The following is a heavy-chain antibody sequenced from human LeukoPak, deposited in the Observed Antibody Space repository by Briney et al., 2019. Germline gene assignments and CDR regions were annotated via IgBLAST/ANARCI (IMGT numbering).Heavy chain of an antibody. D-gene: IGHD6-13*01. CDR3: ARGGYSSSWYKGGNWFDP. J-gene: IGHJ5*02. CDR1: GGSISTYY. V-gene: IGHV4-59*08. CDR2: IYYSGTA. Sequence: SETLSLTCTVSGGSISTYYWNWIRQPPGKGLEWIGYIYYSGTANYNPSLKSRVTMSVDTSKNQFSLKLNSVTAADTAVYYCARGGYSSSWYKGGNWFDPWGQGTLVTVSS.